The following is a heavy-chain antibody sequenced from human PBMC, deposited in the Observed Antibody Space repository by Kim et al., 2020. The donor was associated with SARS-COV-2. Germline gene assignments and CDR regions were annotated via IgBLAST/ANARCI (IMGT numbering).Heavy chain of an antibody. V-gene: IGHV4-34*01. J-gene: IGHJ5*02. CDR2: INHSGST. D-gene: IGHD3-9*01. CDR1: GGSFSGYY. Sequence: SETLSLTCAVYGGSFSGYYWSWIRQPPGKGLEWIGEINHSGSTNYNPSLKSQVTISVDTSKNQFSLKLSSVTAADTAVYYCARAPPGRSFDWLLKGNWFDPWGQGTLVTVSS. CDR3: ARAPPGRSFDWLLKGNWFDP.